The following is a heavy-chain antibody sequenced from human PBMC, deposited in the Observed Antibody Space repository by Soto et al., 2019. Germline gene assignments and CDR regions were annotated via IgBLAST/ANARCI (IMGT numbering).Heavy chain of an antibody. CDR1: GGSISSYY. CDR3: GSSNYYYYGMDV. J-gene: IGHJ6*02. CDR2: IYYSGST. Sequence: QVQLQESGPGLVKPSETLSLTCTVSGGSISSYYWSWIRQPPGKGLEWIGYIYYSGSTNYNPSLKSRVTISVDTSKNQFSLQLSSVTAADTAVYYCGSSNYYYYGMDVWGQGTTVTVSS. V-gene: IGHV4-59*01.